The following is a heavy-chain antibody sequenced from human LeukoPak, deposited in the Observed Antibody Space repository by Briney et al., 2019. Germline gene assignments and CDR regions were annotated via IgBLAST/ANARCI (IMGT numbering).Heavy chain of an antibody. CDR2: ISHDGSKK. D-gene: IGHD6-6*01. J-gene: IGHJ3*02. V-gene: IGHV3-30*03. Sequence: RSLRLSRAASGFTLSSYGMHWVRQPQGEGLEWVAVISHDGSKKYSAESVKGRFTISRDNSKNTLYLQMNSLRAEDTAVYYCARDSVYAFDIWGQGTMVTVSS. CDR3: ARDSVYAFDI. CDR1: GFTLSSYG.